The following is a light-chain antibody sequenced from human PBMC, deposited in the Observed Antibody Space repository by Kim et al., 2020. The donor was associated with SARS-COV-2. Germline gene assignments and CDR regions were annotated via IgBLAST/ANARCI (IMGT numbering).Light chain of an antibody. J-gene: IGLJ2*01. CDR1: SSDIGAGYD. CDR3: QSYYFTLNEVI. CDR2: ENN. Sequence: QSVLTQPPSVSGAPGQRVTITCTGTSSDIGAGYDVHWYQQIPGIAPKLVIYENNNRPSGVPDRFSGSKSGTSASLAITGLQAEDEAEYFCQSYYFTLNEVIFGGGPKLTVL. V-gene: IGLV1-40*01.